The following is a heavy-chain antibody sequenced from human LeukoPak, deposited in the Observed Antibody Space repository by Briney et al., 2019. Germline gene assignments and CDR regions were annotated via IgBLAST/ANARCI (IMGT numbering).Heavy chain of an antibody. V-gene: IGHV4-59*01. Sequence: SDTLSLTCTVSGGSISSYYWSWIRQPPGKGLEWIGYIYYSGSTNYNPSLKSRVTISVDTSKNQFSLKLSSVTAADTAVYYCARGAYCSSTSCYISWFDPWGQGTLVTVSS. J-gene: IGHJ5*02. D-gene: IGHD2-2*02. CDR3: ARGAYCSSTSCYISWFDP. CDR1: GGSISSYY. CDR2: IYYSGST.